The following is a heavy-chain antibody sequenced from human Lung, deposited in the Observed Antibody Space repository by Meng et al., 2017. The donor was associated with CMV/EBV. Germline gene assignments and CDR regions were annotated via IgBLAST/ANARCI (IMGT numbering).Heavy chain of an antibody. D-gene: IGHD2/OR15-2a*01. J-gene: IGHJ3*02. CDR2: IIPSLGIT. V-gene: IGHV1-69*10. Sequence: SVXVSXXASGDSFDKYVISWVRQAPGQGPGWMGGIIPSLGITDFAQKFQGRVTITADRSTSTVDMELSSLRSEDTAVYYCGNILGNCNRANCLDDAFENWGQGTMVTVSS. CDR3: GNILGNCNRANCLDDAFEN. CDR1: GDSFDKYV.